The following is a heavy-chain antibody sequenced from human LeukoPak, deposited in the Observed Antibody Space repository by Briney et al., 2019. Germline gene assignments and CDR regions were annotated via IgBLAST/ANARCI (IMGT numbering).Heavy chain of an antibody. J-gene: IGHJ4*02. CDR1: GGSFSGYY. D-gene: IGHD3-10*01. Sequence: SETLSLTCAVYGGSFSGYYWSWIRQPVGKGLEWIGRIYTSGSTNYNPSLKSRVTMSVDTSKNQFSLKLSSVTAADTAVYYCARDLYYYGSGSYSGGLGYWGQGTLVTVSS. CDR2: IYTSGST. V-gene: IGHV4-4*07. CDR3: ARDLYYYGSGSYSGGLGY.